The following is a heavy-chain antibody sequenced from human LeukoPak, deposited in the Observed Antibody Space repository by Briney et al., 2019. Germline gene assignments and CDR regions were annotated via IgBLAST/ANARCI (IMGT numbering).Heavy chain of an antibody. CDR2: INYSGST. CDR3: AREYSSFEY. J-gene: IGHJ4*02. D-gene: IGHD6-13*01. Sequence: SETLSLTCTVSGGSISTYYGSWIRQAPGKGLEWIGYINYSGSTDYNPSLKSRVTISVDTSKNQLSLKMRSVTAADTAVYYCAREYSSFEYWGQGTLVTVSS. CDR1: GGSISTYY. V-gene: IGHV4-59*01.